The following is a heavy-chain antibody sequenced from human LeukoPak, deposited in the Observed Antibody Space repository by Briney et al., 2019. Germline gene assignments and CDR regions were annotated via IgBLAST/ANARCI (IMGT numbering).Heavy chain of an antibody. CDR1: GFTFRTSG. CDR2: ISSSGTTI. V-gene: IGHV3-48*01. Sequence: GGSLRLSCAASGFTFRTSGMNWVRQAPGEGLEWVSYISSSGTTISYAQSVKGRFTITRDNAENSLTLHMNTVRADNTAVYYCANDGGTHFDHWGKGTMVTVSS. CDR3: ANDGGTHFDH. D-gene: IGHD1-26*01. J-gene: IGHJ4*02.